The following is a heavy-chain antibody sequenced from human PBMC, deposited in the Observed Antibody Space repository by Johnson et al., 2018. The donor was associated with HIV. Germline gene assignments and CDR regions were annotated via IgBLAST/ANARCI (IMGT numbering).Heavy chain of an antibody. CDR3: AKDPMVATPANAFDI. CDR2: IYSGGST. CDR1: GFTVSSNY. D-gene: IGHD5-12*01. Sequence: MMLVESGGDLVQPGGSLRLSCAASGFTVSSNYMNWVRQAPGKGLEWVSVIYSGGSTYYADSVKGRCTISRDNSKNTLYLHLNSLRAEDTAVYYCAKDPMVATPANAFDIWGQGTMVTVSS. V-gene: IGHV3-66*01. J-gene: IGHJ3*02.